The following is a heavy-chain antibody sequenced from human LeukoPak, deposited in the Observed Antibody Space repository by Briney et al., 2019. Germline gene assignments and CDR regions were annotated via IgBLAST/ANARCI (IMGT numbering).Heavy chain of an antibody. D-gene: IGHD2-21*02. V-gene: IGHV3-21*01. CDR2: ISSSSSYI. CDR3: ARGLPWLLFDY. CDR1: ASTVVINT. Sequence: GGSLRLSLSAAASTVVINTGAGFRQAPGKGLEWVSSISSSSSYIYYADSVKGRFTISRDNAKNSLYLQMNSLRAEDPAVHYCARGLPWLLFDYWGQGTLVTVSS. J-gene: IGHJ4*02.